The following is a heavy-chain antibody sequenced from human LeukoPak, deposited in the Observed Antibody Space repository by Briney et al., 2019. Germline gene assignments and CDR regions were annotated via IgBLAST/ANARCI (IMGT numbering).Heavy chain of an antibody. V-gene: IGHV4-30-2*01. CDR1: GGSINSGGYS. J-gene: IGHJ4*02. CDR2: IHHSGSA. CDR3: ARSPPYLVGVTAIGFFDY. D-gene: IGHD2-21*02. Sequence: SQTLSLTCAVSGGSINSGGYSWSWIRQPPGKGLEWIGHIHHSGSAYYSPSLKSRVTISVDRSKNQFSLKLSSVTAADTAVYYFARSPPYLVGVTAIGFFDYWGQGTLVTVSS.